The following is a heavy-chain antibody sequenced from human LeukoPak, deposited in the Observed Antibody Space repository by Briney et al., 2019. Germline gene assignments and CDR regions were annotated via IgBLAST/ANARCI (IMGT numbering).Heavy chain of an antibody. Sequence: GSLRLSCRVSGFPYSSYCVHWVRQAPGKGLVWVSRINSDESSTSYADSVKGRFTISRDNAKNTLYLQMNSLRAEDTAVYYCGRAYYNGSGPQTSWGQGTLVTVSS. D-gene: IGHD3-10*01. V-gene: IGHV3-74*01. CDR2: INSDESST. CDR3: GRAYYNGSGPQTS. J-gene: IGHJ4*02. CDR1: GFPYSSYC.